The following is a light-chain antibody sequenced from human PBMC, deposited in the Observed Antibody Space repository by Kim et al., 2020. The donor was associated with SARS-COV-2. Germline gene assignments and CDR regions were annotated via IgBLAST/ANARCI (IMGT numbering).Light chain of an antibody. Sequence: VSPGQTASITCSGDKLGDKYASWYQQKPGQSPVVVIFRDNRRPSGIPERFYGSNSGNTATLTISGTQAMDEADYYCQAWDSSIYVFGTGTKVTVL. CDR3: QAWDSSIYV. J-gene: IGLJ1*01. CDR2: RDN. V-gene: IGLV3-1*01. CDR1: KLGDKY.